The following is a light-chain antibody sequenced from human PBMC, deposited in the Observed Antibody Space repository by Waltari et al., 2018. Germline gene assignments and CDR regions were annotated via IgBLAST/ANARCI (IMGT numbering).Light chain of an antibody. Sequence: EIVLTQSPGTLSLSPGDSATLPCRASQSFSSSFLAWYQQKPGQAPRLLIYGASSRATGIPDRFSGGGSGTDFTLTISRLEPEDFAVYYCQQYGGSPPYTFGQGTKLEI. CDR2: GAS. V-gene: IGKV3-20*01. CDR3: QQYGGSPPYT. J-gene: IGKJ2*01. CDR1: QSFSSSF.